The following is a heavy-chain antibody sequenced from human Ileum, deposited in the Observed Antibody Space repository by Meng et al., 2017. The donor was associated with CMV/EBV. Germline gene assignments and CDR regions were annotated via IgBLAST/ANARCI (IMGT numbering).Heavy chain of an antibody. J-gene: IGHJ4*02. V-gene: IGHV1-2*02. CDR2: VNPNSGGT. CDR3: ARAPTLIVVALGVYFDC. CDR1: YTSTGYY. Sequence: YTSTGYYIHWVRQAPGQRLEWMGWVNPNSGGTNYAQKFQGRVTMTRDTSIGTAYMELSRLTSDDTAVYYCARAPTLIVVALGVYFDCWGQGTLVTVSS. D-gene: IGHD3-22*01.